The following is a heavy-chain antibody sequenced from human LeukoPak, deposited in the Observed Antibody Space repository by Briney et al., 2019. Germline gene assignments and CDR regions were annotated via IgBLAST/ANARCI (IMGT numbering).Heavy chain of an antibody. CDR3: AKFRRSYDTSRYYQTPEYFQH. J-gene: IGHJ1*01. CDR1: GFTFSSYA. Sequence: GGSLRLSCAASGFTFSSYAMSWVRQAPGKGLEWVSAISGSGGSTYYADSVKGRFTISRDNSKNTLYLQMNSLRAEDTAVYYCAKFRRSYDTSRYYQTPEYFQHWGQGTLVTVYS. D-gene: IGHD3-22*01. V-gene: IGHV3-23*01. CDR2: ISGSGGST.